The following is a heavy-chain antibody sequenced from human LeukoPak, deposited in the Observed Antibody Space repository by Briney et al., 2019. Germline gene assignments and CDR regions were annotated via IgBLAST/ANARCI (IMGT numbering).Heavy chain of an antibody. CDR1: GYRFTSYW. CDR2: IYPGDSDT. D-gene: IGHD1-26*01. J-gene: IGHJ3*02. Sequence: GEPLKISSKCSGYRFTSYWIGWVRPMPGKGLEWMGIIYPGDSDTRYSPSFQGQVTISADKSISTAYLQWSSLKASDTAMYYCARLYVGAHGAFDIWGQGTMVTVSS. V-gene: IGHV5-51*01. CDR3: ARLYVGAHGAFDI.